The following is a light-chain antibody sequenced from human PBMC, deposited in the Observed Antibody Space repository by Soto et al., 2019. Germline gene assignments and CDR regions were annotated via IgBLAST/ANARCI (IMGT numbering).Light chain of an antibody. J-gene: IGKJ1*01. CDR1: QSISSW. CDR3: QQYHTYSRT. CDR2: TAS. Sequence: DIQMTQSPSTLSASVGDRVTITCRASQSISSWLAWYQQKPGKAPKLLIYTASSLESGVPSRFSGSGSGTEFTLTISSLQPDDFATYYCQQYHTYSRTFGQGTKVEI. V-gene: IGKV1-5*03.